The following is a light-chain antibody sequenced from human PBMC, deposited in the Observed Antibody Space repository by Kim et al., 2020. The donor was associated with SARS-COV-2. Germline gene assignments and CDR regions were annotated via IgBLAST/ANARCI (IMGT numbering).Light chain of an antibody. CDR1: QSVDIY. CDR3: QQRSDWPPT. V-gene: IGKV3-11*01. CDR2: DTS. J-gene: IGKJ5*01. Sequence: LSPGESATLSRRASQSVDIYLAWYQQKPGQAPRLLIYDTSNRAAGISARFSGSGSGTDFTLTINSLQPDDFAVYYCQQRSDWPPTFGQGTRLEIK.